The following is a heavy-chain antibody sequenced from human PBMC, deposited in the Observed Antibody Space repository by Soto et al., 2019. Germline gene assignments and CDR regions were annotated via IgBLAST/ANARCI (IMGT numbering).Heavy chain of an antibody. Sequence: SMKVSCKASGYPFTTYHLHWVRQAPGQGLEWMGIVYVTGTGTRSAQKFQGRLTMTRDRSTSTVYMELSSLRSEDTAVYYCARPEGYGSGSYYFDSWGQGTLVTVSS. CDR3: ARPEGYGSGSYYFDS. CDR2: VYVTGTGT. CDR1: GYPFTTYH. J-gene: IGHJ4*02. D-gene: IGHD3-10*01. V-gene: IGHV1-46*01.